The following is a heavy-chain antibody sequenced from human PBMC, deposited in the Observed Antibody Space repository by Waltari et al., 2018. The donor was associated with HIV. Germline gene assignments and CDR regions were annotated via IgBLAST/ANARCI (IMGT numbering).Heavy chain of an antibody. V-gene: IGHV4-39*01. CDR1: GGSISSSTHF. D-gene: IGHD6-19*01. CDR2: IYYNGST. CDR3: ARSPRGEQWLAY. J-gene: IGHJ4*02. Sequence: QLHLQESGPGLVKPSETLSLTCPVSGGSISSSTHFWGWIRQPPGQGLEWIGTIYYNGSTYYNPSLKSRVTMSVDASKNQFALKVRSVTATDTALYYCARSPRGEQWLAYWGQGTLVTVSS.